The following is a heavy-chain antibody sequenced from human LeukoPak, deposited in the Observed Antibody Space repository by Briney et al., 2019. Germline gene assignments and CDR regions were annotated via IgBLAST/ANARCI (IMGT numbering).Heavy chain of an antibody. Sequence: PSETLSLTCLVSGGSISGSHWSWIRQPPGKGLEWIGSINYSGITYYTPSLKSRVTISVDTSKNQFSLKLSSVTAADTAVYYCVRDVPSGRFDFWGQGTLVTVSS. J-gene: IGHJ4*02. V-gene: IGHV4-59*12. CDR1: GGSISGSH. CDR3: VRDVPSGRFDF. D-gene: IGHD3-10*01. CDR2: INYSGIT.